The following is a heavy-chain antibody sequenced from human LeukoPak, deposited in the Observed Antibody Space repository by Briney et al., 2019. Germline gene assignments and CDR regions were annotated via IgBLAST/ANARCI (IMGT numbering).Heavy chain of an antibody. Sequence: GGSLRLSCEASGFTFTTFSMTWVGGAAGPGLGWVSIMSSGSSAIFSADALKGRFTISRDDDKTLLYLDMNSLRAEDTAVYYCARNRLGFGGTNWFDPWGQGTLVTVSS. CDR1: GFTFTTFS. J-gene: IGHJ5*02. V-gene: IGHV3-21*01. D-gene: IGHD3-10*01. CDR3: ARNRLGFGGTNWFDP. CDR2: MSSGSSAI.